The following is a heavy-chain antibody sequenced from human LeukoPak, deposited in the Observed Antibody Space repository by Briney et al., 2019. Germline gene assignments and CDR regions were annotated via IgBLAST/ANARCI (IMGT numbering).Heavy chain of an antibody. CDR2: ISGNGGTI. CDR1: GFTFSDYY. J-gene: IGHJ4*02. Sequence: GGSLRLSCAASGFTFSDYYMTWIRQAPGKGLEWVSYISGNGGTIYYADSVRGRFTVSRDNAKNSLYLQMNSLRVEDTAVYCCARDPYYYASGNWGQGTLVTVSS. V-gene: IGHV3-11*04. D-gene: IGHD3-10*01. CDR3: ARDPYYYASGN.